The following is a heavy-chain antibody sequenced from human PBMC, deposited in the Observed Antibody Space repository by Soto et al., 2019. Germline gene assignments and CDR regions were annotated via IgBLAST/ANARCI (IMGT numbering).Heavy chain of an antibody. CDR2: INTDGSDV. CDR1: ELTFSTSW. CDR3: ARGNIAVAVRGLFDY. J-gene: IGHJ4*01. D-gene: IGHD6-19*01. Sequence: DVQLVESGGGLVQPGGSLRLSCIASELTFSTSWMHWVRQAPGKGPVWISRINTDGSDVTYADSVKGRFAVSRDNAKNTLYLQMNSLRVEDTAVYFCARGNIAVAVRGLFDYWGHGSLVTVSS. V-gene: IGHV3-74*03.